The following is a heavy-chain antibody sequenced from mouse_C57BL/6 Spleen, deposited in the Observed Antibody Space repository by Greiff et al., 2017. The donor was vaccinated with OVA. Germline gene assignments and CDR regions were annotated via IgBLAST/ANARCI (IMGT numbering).Heavy chain of an antibody. CDR3: AKYDCGGRNMDY. CDR1: GFSLTGYG. V-gene: IGHV2-3*01. CDR2: ICGDGST. D-gene: IGHD2-13*01. Sequence: VHLVESGPGLVAPSQSLYITCTASGFSLTGYGVRWVRQPPGKGLEWLGCICGDGSTTYHSALLSRLSTSKDNSKSQVCLKLSSLQTDDTATYYGAKYDCGGRNMDYWGQGTTVTVSS. J-gene: IGHJ4*01.